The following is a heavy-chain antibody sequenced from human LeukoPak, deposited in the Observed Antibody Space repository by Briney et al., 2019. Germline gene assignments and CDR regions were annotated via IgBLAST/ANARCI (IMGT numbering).Heavy chain of an antibody. CDR3: ARGSSSWYFRFDP. CDR1: GFTFSSYS. J-gene: IGHJ5*02. V-gene: IGHV3-21*01. D-gene: IGHD6-13*01. CDR2: ISSSSSYI. Sequence: PGGSLRLSCAASGFTFSSYSMNWVRQAPGKGLEWVSSISSSSSYIYYADSVKGRFTISRDNAKNSLYLQMNSLRAEDTAVYYCARGSSSWYFRFDPWGQGTLVTVSS.